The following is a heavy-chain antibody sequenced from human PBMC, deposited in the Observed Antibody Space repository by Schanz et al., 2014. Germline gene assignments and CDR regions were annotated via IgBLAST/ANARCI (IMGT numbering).Heavy chain of an antibody. CDR3: AKDPHRDYGGKPQTFDI. V-gene: IGHV3-33*06. D-gene: IGHD4-17*01. CDR2: IWFDGNNK. Sequence: QVQLEESGGGLVTPGGSLRLSCAASGFTFSDYYMSWIRQAPGKGLEWVAVIWFDGNNKFYADSVKGRFTISRDNSKNTLYLQMSSLRAEDTALYYCAKDPHRDYGGKPQTFDIWGQGTMVTVSS. CDR1: GFTFSDYY. J-gene: IGHJ3*02.